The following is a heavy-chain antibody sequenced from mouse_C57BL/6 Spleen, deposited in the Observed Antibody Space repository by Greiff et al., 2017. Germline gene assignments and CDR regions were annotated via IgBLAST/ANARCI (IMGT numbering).Heavy chain of an antibody. D-gene: IGHD2-2*01. V-gene: IGHV1-59*01. Sequence: QVQLQQPGAELVRPGTSVKLSCKASGYTFTSYWMHWVKQRPGQGLEWIGVIDPSDSYTNYNQKFKGKATLTVDTSSSTAYMQLSSLTSEDSAVYYCARVDGYDESAWLAYWGQGTLVTVSA. CDR1: GYTFTSYW. CDR2: IDPSDSYT. J-gene: IGHJ3*01. CDR3: ARVDGYDESAWLAY.